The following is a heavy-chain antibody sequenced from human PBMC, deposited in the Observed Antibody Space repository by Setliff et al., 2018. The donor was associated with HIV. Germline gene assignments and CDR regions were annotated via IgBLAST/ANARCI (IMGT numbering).Heavy chain of an antibody. V-gene: IGHV4-59*01. J-gene: IGHJ3*02. CDR2: IYYSGST. D-gene: IGHD2-15*01. CDR3: ARNPCSGGSCPDAFDI. CDR1: GGSISSYY. Sequence: PSETLSLTCTVSGGSISSYYWSWIRQPPGKGLEWIGYIYYSGSTNYNPSLKSRVTISVDTSKNQFSLKLSSVTAADTAVYYCARNPCSGGSCPDAFDIWGQGTMGTVSS.